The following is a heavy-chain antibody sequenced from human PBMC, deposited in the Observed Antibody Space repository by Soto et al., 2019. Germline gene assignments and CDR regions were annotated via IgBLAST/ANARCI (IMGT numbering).Heavy chain of an antibody. D-gene: IGHD3-9*01. J-gene: IGHJ4*02. CDR1: GGSFSGYY. Sequence: SETLSLTCAVYGGSFSGYYWSWIRQPPGKGLEWIGEINHSGSTNYNPSLKSRVTISVDTSKNQFSLKLSSVTAADTAVYYCGRGLYDILTGPIDYWGQGTLVTVSS. V-gene: IGHV4-34*01. CDR3: GRGLYDILTGPIDY. CDR2: INHSGST.